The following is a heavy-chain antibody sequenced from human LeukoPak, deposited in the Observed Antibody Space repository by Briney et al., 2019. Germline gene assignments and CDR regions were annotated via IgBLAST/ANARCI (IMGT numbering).Heavy chain of an antibody. J-gene: IGHJ4*02. CDR2: INPNSGGT. CDR1: GYTFTDYY. V-gene: IGHV1-2*02. CDR3: ARETGRRVFYDSSGYLHF. Sequence: ASVRVSCKSSGYTFTDYYIHWVRQAPGQGLEWMGWINPNSGGTYAQKFQGRVTMTRDTSISTAYMEMSRLRSDDTAVYYCARETGRRVFYDSSGYLHFWGQGTLVAVSS. D-gene: IGHD3-22*01.